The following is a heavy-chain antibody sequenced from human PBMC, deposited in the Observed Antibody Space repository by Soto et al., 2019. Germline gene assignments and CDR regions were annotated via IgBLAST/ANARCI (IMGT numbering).Heavy chain of an antibody. Sequence: GESLKISCKGSGYSFTSYWIGWVRQMPGKGLERMGIIYPGDSDTRYSPSFQGQVTISADKSISTAYLQWSSLKASDTAMYYCARHVAGYSYAVGGMDVWGQGTTVTVSS. CDR3: ARHVAGYSYAVGGMDV. D-gene: IGHD5-18*01. CDR1: GYSFTSYW. CDR2: IYPGDSDT. J-gene: IGHJ6*02. V-gene: IGHV5-51*01.